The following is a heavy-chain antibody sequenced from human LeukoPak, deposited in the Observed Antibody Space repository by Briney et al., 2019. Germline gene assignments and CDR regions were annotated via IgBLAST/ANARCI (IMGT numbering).Heavy chain of an antibody. CDR1: GFTFSSYW. J-gene: IGHJ6*03. CDR2: IKQDGSEK. D-gene: IGHD3-10*01. Sequence: SGGSLRLSCAASGFTFSSYWMSWVRQAPGKGLEWVANIKQDGSEKYCVDSVKGRFTISRDNAKNSLYLQMNSLRAEDTAVYYCARVLGLWFGELPSGGHMDVWGKGTTVTVSS. V-gene: IGHV3-7*01. CDR3: ARVLGLWFGELPSGGHMDV.